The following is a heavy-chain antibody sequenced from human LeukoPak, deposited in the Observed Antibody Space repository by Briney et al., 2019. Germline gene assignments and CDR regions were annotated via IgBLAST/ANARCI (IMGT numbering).Heavy chain of an antibody. V-gene: IGHV4-39*01. CDR2: IYYSGST. CDR3: ARQAVLRYFDWFEGAFDI. CDR1: GGSISSSSYY. Sequence: PSETLSLTCTVSGGSISSSSYYWGWIRQPPGKGLEWIGSIYYSGSTYYNPSLKSRVTISVDTPKNQFSLKLSSVTAADTAVYYCARQAVLRYFDWFEGAFDIWGQGQWSPSLQ. D-gene: IGHD3-9*01. J-gene: IGHJ3*02.